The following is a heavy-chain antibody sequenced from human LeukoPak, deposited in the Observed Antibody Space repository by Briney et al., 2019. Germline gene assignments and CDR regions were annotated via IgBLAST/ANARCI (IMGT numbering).Heavy chain of an antibody. CDR1: GYTFTGYY. J-gene: IGHJ4*02. CDR3: ARSPRYCSSTSCKYFDY. V-gene: IGHV1-2*02. CDR2: INPNSGGT. Sequence: ASVEVSCKASGYTFTGYYMHWVRQAPGQGLEWMGWINPNSGGTNYAQKFQGRVTMTRDTSISTAYMELSRLRSDDTAVYYCARSPRYCSSTSCKYFDYWGQGTLVTVSS. D-gene: IGHD2-2*01.